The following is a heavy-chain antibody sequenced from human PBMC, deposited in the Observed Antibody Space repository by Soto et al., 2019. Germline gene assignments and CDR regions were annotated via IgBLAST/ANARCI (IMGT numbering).Heavy chain of an antibody. D-gene: IGHD6-13*01. J-gene: IGHJ6*03. CDR2: IYYSGST. Sequence: SSETLSLTCTVSGGSISSYYWSWIRQPPGKGLEWIGYIYYSGSTNYNPSLKSRVTISVDTSKNQFSLKLSSVTAADTAVYYCARSGAAGTYYYYYYMDVWGKGTTVTVSS. CDR3: ARSGAAGTYYYYYYMDV. V-gene: IGHV4-59*08. CDR1: GGSISSYY.